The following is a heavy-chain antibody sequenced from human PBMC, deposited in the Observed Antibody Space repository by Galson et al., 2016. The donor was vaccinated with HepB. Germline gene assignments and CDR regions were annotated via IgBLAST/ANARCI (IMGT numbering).Heavy chain of an antibody. CDR3: ARVDFGASYYYGMDG. V-gene: IGHV1-18*03. J-gene: IGHJ6*02. D-gene: IGHD3-3*01. CDR2: ISTYNRNT. Sequence: SVKVSCKASGYIYSSYGISWVRQAPGQGLEWIGWISTYNRNTNYAQNFQDRVTMTTDTSTSTAYLHLRSLRSDDMAVYYCARVDFGASYYYGMDGWGQGTTVTVSS. CDR1: GYIYSSYG.